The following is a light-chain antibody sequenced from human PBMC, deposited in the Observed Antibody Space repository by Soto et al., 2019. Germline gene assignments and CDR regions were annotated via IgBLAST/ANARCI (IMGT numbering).Light chain of an antibody. CDR3: RVWDRRSDHRGI. Sequence: SYELTQPPSVSVAPGKTARITCGGNNIGSKSVHWYQQKPGQAPVLVIYYDSDRPSGIPERFSGSNSGNTATLTISGVAAGDEADYYCRVWDRRSDHRGIFGGGTMLTVL. J-gene: IGLJ2*01. V-gene: IGLV3-21*04. CDR1: NIGSKS. CDR2: YDS.